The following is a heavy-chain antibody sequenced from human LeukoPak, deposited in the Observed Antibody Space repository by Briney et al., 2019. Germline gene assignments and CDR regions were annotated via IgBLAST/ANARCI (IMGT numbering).Heavy chain of an antibody. CDR2: IRYDGSNK. J-gene: IGHJ4*02. CDR3: AKDPRSSYYDSSGYCDY. Sequence: GGSLRRSCAASGFIFSNNGMHWVRQAPGKGLEWVAFIRYDGSNKYYADSVKGRFTISRDNSKNTLYLQMNSLRAEDSAVYYCAKDPRSSYYDSSGYCDYWGQGTLVTVSS. V-gene: IGHV3-30*02. CDR1: GFIFSNNG. D-gene: IGHD3-22*01.